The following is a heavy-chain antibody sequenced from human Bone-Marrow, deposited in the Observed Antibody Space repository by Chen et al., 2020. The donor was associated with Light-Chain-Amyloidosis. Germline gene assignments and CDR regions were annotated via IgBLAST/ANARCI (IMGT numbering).Heavy chain of an antibody. J-gene: IGHJ4*02. CDR1: GYNFPNYW. CDR3: ARRRDGYNFDY. D-gene: IGHD5-12*01. CDR2: IYPDDSDA. Sequence: EVQLEQSGPDVKKPGESLKISCKGSGYNFPNYWIGWVRQMPGKGLEWMGVIYPDDSDARYSPSFEGQVTISADKSITTAYLQWRSLKASDTAMYYCARRRDGYNFDYWGQGTLVTVSS. V-gene: IGHV5-51*01.